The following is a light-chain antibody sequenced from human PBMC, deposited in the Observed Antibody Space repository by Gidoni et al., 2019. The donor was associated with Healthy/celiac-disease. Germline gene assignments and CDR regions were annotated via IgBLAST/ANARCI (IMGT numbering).Light chain of an antibody. Sequence: DIQMNQSPSSLSASVGDRVTITCRASQSISSYLNWYQQKPGKAPKLRIYDASSLQSGVPARFSGSVSGTDVTLTISIRQPEYFATDYGQQSYSTLRTFXQXTKVEIK. CDR1: QSISSY. V-gene: IGKV1-39*01. CDR3: QQSYSTLRT. J-gene: IGKJ1*01. CDR2: DAS.